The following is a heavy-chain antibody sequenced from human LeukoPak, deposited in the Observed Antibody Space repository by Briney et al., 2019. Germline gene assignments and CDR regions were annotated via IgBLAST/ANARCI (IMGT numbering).Heavy chain of an antibody. V-gene: IGHV1-8*01. CDR3: ARAPDILTGYYEADAFDI. D-gene: IGHD3-9*01. CDR1: GYTFTSYD. Sequence: ASVKVSCKASGYTFTSYDINWVRQATGQGLEWMGWMNPNSGNTGYAQKFQGRVTMTRNTSISTAYMELSSLRSEDTAVYYCARAPDILTGYYEADAFDIWGQGTMVTVSS. J-gene: IGHJ3*02. CDR2: MNPNSGNT.